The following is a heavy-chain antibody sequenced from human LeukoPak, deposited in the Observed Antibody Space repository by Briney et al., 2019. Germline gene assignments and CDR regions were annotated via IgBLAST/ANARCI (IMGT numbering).Heavy chain of an antibody. CDR2: IYHSGST. Sequence: SETLSLTCTVAGGPISSYYWSWIRQPPGKGLEWIGSIYHSGSTYYNPSLKSRVTISVDTSKNQFSLKLSSVTAADTAVYYCARESWFGGVDYWGQGTLVTVSS. CDR1: GGPISSYY. V-gene: IGHV4-38-2*02. CDR3: ARESWFGGVDY. D-gene: IGHD3-10*01. J-gene: IGHJ4*02.